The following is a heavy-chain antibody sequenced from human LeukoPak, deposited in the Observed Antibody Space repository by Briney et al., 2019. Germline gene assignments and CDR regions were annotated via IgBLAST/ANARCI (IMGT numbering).Heavy chain of an antibody. D-gene: IGHD6-19*01. CDR2: IYYSGST. CDR3: AREGVVAGTFDY. CDR1: GGSVSSGSYY. Sequence: PSETLSLTCTVSGGSVSSGSYYWSWIRQPPGKGLEWIGYIYYSGSTNYNPSLKSRVTISVDTSKNQFSLKLSSVTAADTAVYYCAREGVVAGTFDYWGQGTLVTVSS. J-gene: IGHJ4*02. V-gene: IGHV4-61*01.